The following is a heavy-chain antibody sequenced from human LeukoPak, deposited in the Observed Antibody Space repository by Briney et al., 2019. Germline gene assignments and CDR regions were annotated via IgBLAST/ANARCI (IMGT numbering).Heavy chain of an antibody. CDR1: RFTFSSFW. V-gene: IGHV3-7*04. Sequence: PGGSLRLSCVASRFTFSSFWMSWVRLAPGKGLEWVANIKQDESEKYYVDSVKGRFTISRDNAKNSLYLQMDSLRAEDTAIYYCARGSSSRNVGYFDYWGQGTLVTVSS. D-gene: IGHD3-10*01. CDR3: ARGSSSRNVGYFDY. J-gene: IGHJ4*02. CDR2: IKQDESEK.